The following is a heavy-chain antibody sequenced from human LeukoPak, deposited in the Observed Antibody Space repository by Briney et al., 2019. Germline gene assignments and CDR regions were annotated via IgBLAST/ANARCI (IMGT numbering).Heavy chain of an antibody. CDR3: ARLVEQSGHFDY. CDR2: IYYSGST. J-gene: IGHJ4*02. Sequence: SETLSLTCTVSGGSISSSSYYWGWIRQPPGKGLEWIVSIYYSGSTYYNPSLKRRLTISVDTSKNQFSLKLSPVTAAYTAVYYCARLVEQSGHFDYWGQGTLVTVSS. D-gene: IGHD1/OR15-1a*01. CDR1: GGSISSSSYY. V-gene: IGHV4-39*01.